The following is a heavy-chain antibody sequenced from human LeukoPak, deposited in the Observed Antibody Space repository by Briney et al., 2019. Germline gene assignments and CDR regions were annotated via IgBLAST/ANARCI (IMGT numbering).Heavy chain of an antibody. CDR3: AKVQGILGAADY. J-gene: IGHJ4*02. CDR2: IWYDGSNK. CDR1: GFTFSSYG. V-gene: IGHV3-33*06. D-gene: IGHD3-10*01. Sequence: GRSLRLSCAASGFTFSSYGMHWVRQAPGKGLEWVAVIWYDGSNKYYADSVKGRFTISRDNSKNTLYLQMNSLRAEDTAVYYCAKVQGILGAADYWGQGTLVTVSS.